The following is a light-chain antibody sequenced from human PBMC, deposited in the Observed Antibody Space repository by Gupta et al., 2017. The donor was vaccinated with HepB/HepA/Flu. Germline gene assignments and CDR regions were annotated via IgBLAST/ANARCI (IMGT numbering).Light chain of an antibody. J-gene: IGKJ2*02. CDR2: GAS. Sequence: EIVLTQSPGTLSLSTGERATLSCRASQSVSSSYLAWYQQKPGQAPRLLIYGASSRATGIPDRFSGSGSGTDFTLTISRREPEDFAVYYCQQYGSSALCTFGQGTKREIK. V-gene: IGKV3-20*01. CDR3: QQYGSSALCT. CDR1: QSVSSSY.